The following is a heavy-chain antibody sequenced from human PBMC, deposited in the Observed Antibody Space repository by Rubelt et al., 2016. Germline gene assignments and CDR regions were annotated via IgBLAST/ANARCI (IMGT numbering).Heavy chain of an antibody. D-gene: IGHD1-14*01. J-gene: IGHJ4*02. CDR1: GYIFTNYH. Sequence: QVQLVQSGAEVKKPGASVKVSCKASGYIFTNYHMHWLRQAPGQGLEWIGIINHDGGSTSYAQRFQGRLTLTRDTSTSTVYMELSSLRSEDTGIYYCARTGGFDFWGQGTLVTVSS. V-gene: IGHV1-46*01. CDR2: INHDGGST. CDR3: ARTGGFDF.